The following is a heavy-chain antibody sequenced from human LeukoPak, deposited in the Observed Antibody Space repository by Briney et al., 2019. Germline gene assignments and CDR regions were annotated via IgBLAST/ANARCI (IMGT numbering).Heavy chain of an antibody. CDR1: GYTFSGYY. CDR2: IYPNSGDT. V-gene: IGHV1-2*02. D-gene: IGHD1-26*01. J-gene: IGHJ3*02. Sequence: ASVKVSCKASGYTFSGYYMHWVRQAPGQGLEWMGWIYPNSGDTMYAQKFQGRVTVTRDTSISTAFMEVSRLTSDDTAVYYCARSGSDAFDIWGQGTMVTVSS. CDR3: ARSGSDAFDI.